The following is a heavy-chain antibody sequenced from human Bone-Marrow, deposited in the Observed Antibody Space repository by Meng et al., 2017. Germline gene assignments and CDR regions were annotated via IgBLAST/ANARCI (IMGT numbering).Heavy chain of an antibody. CDR3: ARDKPPMYDFWSGYEY. D-gene: IGHD3-3*01. Sequence: SVKVSCKASGGTFSSYAIRWVRQAPGQGLEWMGGIIPIFGTANYAQKFQGRVTITADESTSTAYMELSSLRSEDTAVYYCARDKPPMYDFWSGYEYWGQGTLVTVSS. V-gene: IGHV1-69*13. CDR2: IIPIFGTA. CDR1: GGTFSSYA. J-gene: IGHJ4*02.